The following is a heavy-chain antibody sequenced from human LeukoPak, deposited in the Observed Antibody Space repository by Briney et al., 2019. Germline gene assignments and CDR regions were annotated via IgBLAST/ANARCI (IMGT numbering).Heavy chain of an antibody. CDR2: IIPIFGTA. J-gene: IGHJ3*01. Sequence: GASVKVSCKASGGTFSSYAISWVRQAPGQGLEWMGGIIPIFGTANYAQKFQGRVTITADTSTNTAYMEMSSVTSEDTAVYYCAREGEYYSESGNLVDASDVWGQGTMVIVSA. CDR3: AREGEYYSESGNLVDASDV. D-gene: IGHD3-10*01. CDR1: GGTFSSYA. V-gene: IGHV1-69*06.